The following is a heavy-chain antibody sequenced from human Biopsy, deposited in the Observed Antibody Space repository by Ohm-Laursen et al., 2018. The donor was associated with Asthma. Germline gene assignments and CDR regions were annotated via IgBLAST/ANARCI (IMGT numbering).Heavy chain of an antibody. V-gene: IGHV3-23*01. CDR3: AKAERYFDWSWFDP. D-gene: IGHD3-9*01. Sequence: GSLRLSCTASGFTFSSYAMSWVRQAPGKGLEWVSAISGSGGSTYYADSVKGRFTISRDNSKNTLYLQMNSLRAEDTAVYYCAKAERYFDWSWFDPWGQGTLVTVSS. J-gene: IGHJ5*02. CDR2: ISGSGGST. CDR1: GFTFSSYA.